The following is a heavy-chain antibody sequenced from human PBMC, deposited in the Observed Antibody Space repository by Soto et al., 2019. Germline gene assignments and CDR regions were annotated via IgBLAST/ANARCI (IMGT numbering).Heavy chain of an antibody. CDR3: ARDPSFGAFDI. CDR2: INGDGSEK. V-gene: IGHV3-7*01. Sequence: EVRLVESGGGLVQPGGSLSLSCVASGFTLANSWMTWISHTPGTGLEWVAYINGDGSEKSYVDSVKGRFTISIDNAKNSLDLQMSSLRAEDTAVYYCARDPSFGAFDIWGQGIVVSVSA. CDR1: GFTLANSW. J-gene: IGHJ3*02. D-gene: IGHD3-16*01.